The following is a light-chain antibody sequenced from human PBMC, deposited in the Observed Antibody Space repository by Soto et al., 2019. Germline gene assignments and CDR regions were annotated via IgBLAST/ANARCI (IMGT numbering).Light chain of an antibody. Sequence: QSALTHPPSVSWSPGHSVTISCTGTSTDFVSYNRVSWYQQPPGTAPKLIIYEASNRPSGVLDRFSGSKSGNTASLTISGLQAAEEADYYCSLYTSENTYVFGTGTKVTVL. J-gene: IGLJ1*01. CDR1: STDFVSYNR. V-gene: IGLV2-18*01. CDR3: SLYTSENTYV. CDR2: EAS.